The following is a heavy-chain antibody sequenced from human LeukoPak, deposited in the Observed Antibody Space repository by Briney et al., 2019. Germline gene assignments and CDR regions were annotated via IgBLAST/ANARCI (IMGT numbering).Heavy chain of an antibody. Sequence: GGSLRLSCAASRFTFSNYATGWVRQAPGKGLEWVGRIKSKTDGGTTDYAAPVKGRFTISRDDSKNTLYLQMNSLKTEDTAVYYCTTAPVVAQDFDYWGQGTLVTVSS. V-gene: IGHV3-15*01. CDR3: TTAPVVAQDFDY. D-gene: IGHD2-15*01. CDR2: IKSKTDGGTT. CDR1: RFTFSNYA. J-gene: IGHJ4*02.